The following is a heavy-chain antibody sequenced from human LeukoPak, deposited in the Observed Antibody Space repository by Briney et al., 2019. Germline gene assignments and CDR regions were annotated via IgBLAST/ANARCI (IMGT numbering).Heavy chain of an antibody. V-gene: IGHV1-46*01. D-gene: IGHD5-18*01. Sequence: APVKVSCKASGYTFTSYYMHWVRQAPGQGLEWMGIINPSGGSTSYAQKFQGRVTMTRDTSTSTVYMELSSLRSEDTAVYYCARDADTAMVTLSNYYYGMDVWGKGTTVTVSS. CDR1: GYTFTSYY. CDR3: ARDADTAMVTLSNYYYGMDV. CDR2: INPSGGST. J-gene: IGHJ6*04.